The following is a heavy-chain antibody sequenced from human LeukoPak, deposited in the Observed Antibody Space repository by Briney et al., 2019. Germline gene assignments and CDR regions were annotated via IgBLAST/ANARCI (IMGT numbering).Heavy chain of an antibody. CDR2: ISGSGGST. J-gene: IGHJ4*02. Sequence: PGGSLRLSCAASGFTFSSYAMSWVRQAPGKGLEWVPGISGSGGSTHYADSVKGRFTLSRDNSKNTLSVQMNSLSAEDTAVYYCASSDGSAYYPFFYWGRGTLVTVSS. D-gene: IGHD3-22*01. V-gene: IGHV3-23*01. CDR3: ASSDGSAYYPFFY. CDR1: GFTFSSYA.